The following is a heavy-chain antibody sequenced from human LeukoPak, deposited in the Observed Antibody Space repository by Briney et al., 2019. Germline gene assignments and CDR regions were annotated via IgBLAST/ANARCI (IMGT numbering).Heavy chain of an antibody. CDR1: GFTFDDYA. J-gene: IGHJ2*01. CDR3: AKDQNFDL. Sequence: GRSLRLSCVASGFTFDDYAMHWVRQAPGKGLEWVSGISWNSGEIDYADSVKGRFTISRDNAKNSLYLQMNSLRAEDTALYYCAKDQNFDLWGRGTLVTVSS. V-gene: IGHV3-9*01. CDR2: ISWNSGEI.